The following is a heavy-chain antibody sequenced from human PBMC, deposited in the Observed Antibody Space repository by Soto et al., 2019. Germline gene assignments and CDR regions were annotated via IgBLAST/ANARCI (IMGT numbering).Heavy chain of an antibody. V-gene: IGHV5-51*01. Sequence: VQSLTISCKGAGYRLDGAWIGWVRQMPGKRLEWMGIIKPGVSDLRYSPSFPGQLTISADAAVNTAFLQWNSLKASDTAMSYSARQISYICDCWGRRTL. D-gene: IGHD1-26*01. CDR3: ARQISYICDC. J-gene: IGHJ4*02. CDR1: GYRLDGAW. CDR2: IKPGVSDL.